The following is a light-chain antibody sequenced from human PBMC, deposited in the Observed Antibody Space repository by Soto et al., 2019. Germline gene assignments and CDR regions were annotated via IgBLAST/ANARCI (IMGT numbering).Light chain of an antibody. CDR1: QSVSSN. CDR3: HQYNSWPPGT. Sequence: EIVMTQSPATLSVSPGERATLSCRASQSVSSNLAWYQQKPGQAPRLLIYAASTRATGIPARFSGSASGTEFTLTISSLQSEDFALYYCHQYNSWPPGTFGQGTKVDIK. CDR2: AAS. J-gene: IGKJ2*01. V-gene: IGKV3-15*01.